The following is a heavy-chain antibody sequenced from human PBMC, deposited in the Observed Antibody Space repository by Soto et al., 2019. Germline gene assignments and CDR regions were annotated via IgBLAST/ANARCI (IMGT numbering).Heavy chain of an antibody. CDR3: ARDPSYYYDSSGSSFDY. Sequence: PGGSLRLSCAASGFTFSSYAMHWVRQAPGKGLEWVAVISYGGSNKYYADSVKGRFTISRDNSKNTLYLQMNSLRAEDTAVYYCARDPSYYYDSSGSSFDYWGQGTLVTVSS. D-gene: IGHD3-22*01. J-gene: IGHJ4*02. CDR2: ISYGGSNK. CDR1: GFTFSSYA. V-gene: IGHV3-30-3*01.